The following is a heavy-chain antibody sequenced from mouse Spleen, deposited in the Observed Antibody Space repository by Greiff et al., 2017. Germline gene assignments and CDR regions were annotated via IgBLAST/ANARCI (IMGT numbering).Heavy chain of an antibody. CDR2: INPYNGDT. Sequence: VQGVESGPELVKPGDSVKISCKASGYSFTGYFMNWVMQSHGKSLEWIGRINPYNGDTFYNQKFKGKATLTVDKSSSTAHMELRSLTSEDSAVYYCARHTNAMDYWGQGTSVTVSS. CDR1: GYSFTGYF. CDR3: ARHTNAMDY. J-gene: IGHJ4*01. V-gene: IGHV1-20*01.